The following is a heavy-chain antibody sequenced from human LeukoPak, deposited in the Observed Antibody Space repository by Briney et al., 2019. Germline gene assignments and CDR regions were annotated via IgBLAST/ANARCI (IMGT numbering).Heavy chain of an antibody. CDR1: GFTFSSYW. V-gene: IGHV3-7*04. J-gene: IGHJ4*02. CDR2: IKQDGSEK. CDR3: ARVFNFWSGYYRDS. D-gene: IGHD3-3*01. Sequence: GGSLRLSCAASGFTFSSYWTSWVRQAPGKGLEWVANIKQDGSEKYYVDSVKGRFTASRDNAKNSLYLQMNSLRAEDTAVYYCARVFNFWSGYYRDSWGQGTLVTVSS.